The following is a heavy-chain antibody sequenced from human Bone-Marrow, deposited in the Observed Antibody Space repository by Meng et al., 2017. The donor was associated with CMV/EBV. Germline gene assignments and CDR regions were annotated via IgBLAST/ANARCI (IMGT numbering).Heavy chain of an antibody. J-gene: IGHJ3*02. V-gene: IGHV1-69*05. CDR3: ARTGALTYYYDSSGYSDAFDI. Sequence: SVKVSCKASGGTFSSYAISWVRQAPGQGLEWMGGIIPIFGTANYAQKFQGRVTITTDESTSTAYMELSSLRSEDTAVYYCARTGALTYYYDSSGYSDAFDIWGQGTMVTVSS. D-gene: IGHD3-22*01. CDR1: GGTFSSYA. CDR2: IIPIFGTA.